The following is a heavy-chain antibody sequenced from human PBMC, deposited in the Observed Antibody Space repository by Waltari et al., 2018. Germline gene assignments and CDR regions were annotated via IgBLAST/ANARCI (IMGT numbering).Heavy chain of an antibody. J-gene: IGHJ4*02. V-gene: IGHV4-4*02. CDR3: ARDLGPGSGYFDS. CDR1: GGSIRSPSW. D-gene: IGHD2-15*01. Sequence: QVQLQESGPGLVRPSGTLSLICAVSGGSIRSPSWWNWVRQSPGKGLEWIGHVYHTGSTHYNPSMNSRVSMSLDKSKNHFSLKLSSVTAADTAVYYCARDLGPGSGYFDSWGQGTLVSVSS. CDR2: VYHTGST.